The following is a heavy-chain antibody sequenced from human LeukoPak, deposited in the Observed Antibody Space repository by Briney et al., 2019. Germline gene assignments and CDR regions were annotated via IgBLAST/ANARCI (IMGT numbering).Heavy chain of an antibody. V-gene: IGHV3-7*05. CDR1: GFTFSSNW. Sequence: TGGYLSRYYAASGFTFSSNWMTWVRQAPGQGLEGVVRINQDGSEKRYSDSVKGRFTISRDNARNSLDLQMNGLRAEDKAVYYCVRALYDLWNGHYGMDVWGQGTTVAVSS. D-gene: IGHD3-3*01. CDR2: INQDGSEK. J-gene: IGHJ6*02. CDR3: VRALYDLWNGHYGMDV.